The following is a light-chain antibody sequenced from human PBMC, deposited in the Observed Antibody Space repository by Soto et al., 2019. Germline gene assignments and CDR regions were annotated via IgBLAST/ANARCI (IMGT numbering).Light chain of an antibody. J-gene: IGKJ2*01. CDR1: QSVSSIY. V-gene: IGKV3-20*01. CDR3: QQYGSSPYT. CDR2: GAS. Sequence: DIVLTQSPGTLSLSPGERVTLSCRASQSVSSIYLAWYQQKPGQAPRLRIYGASSRATGIPDRFSGSGSGTDFTLTISRLDPEDFAVYYCQQYGSSPYTFGQGTKLEIK.